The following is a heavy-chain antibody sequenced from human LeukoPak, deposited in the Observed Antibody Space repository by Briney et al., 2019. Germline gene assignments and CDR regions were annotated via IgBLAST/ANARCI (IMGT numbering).Heavy chain of an antibody. CDR1: GFTFDSDA. J-gene: IGHJ6*03. Sequence: GGALRLSCAASGFTFDSDAMNWVRQAPGKGGEGISYISTASSTVHYADSVKGRFTISRDNAKNSLYLQMNSLRADDTAMYYCARRGNYSYYHMDVWGKGTTVTVSS. CDR2: ISTASSTV. CDR3: ARRGNYSYYHMDV. V-gene: IGHV3-48*01.